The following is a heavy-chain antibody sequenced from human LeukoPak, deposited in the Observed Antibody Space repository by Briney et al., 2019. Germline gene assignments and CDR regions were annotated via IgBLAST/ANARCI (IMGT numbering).Heavy chain of an antibody. CDR3: ARGGSVTTYNYVYGLDV. CDR2: TRAKAKGYTT. V-gene: IGHV3-72*01. CDR1: GFTFSDHY. Sequence: PGGSLRLSCTASGFTFSDHYMDWVRQAPGKGLEWVARTRAKAKGYTTVYAASVKDRFTISRDDSQNSLFLQINSLKTEDTAVYFCARGGSVTTYNYVYGLDVWGQGTTVTVSS. J-gene: IGHJ6*02. D-gene: IGHD4-17*01.